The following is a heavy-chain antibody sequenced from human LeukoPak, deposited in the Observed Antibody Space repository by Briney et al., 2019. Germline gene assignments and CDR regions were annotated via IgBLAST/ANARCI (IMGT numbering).Heavy chain of an antibody. V-gene: IGHV4-34*01. CDR1: GGSFSGYY. CDR2: INHSGST. D-gene: IGHD2-2*02. CDR3: ARIMHLGHYSSTSCYTWFDP. J-gene: IGHJ5*02. Sequence: PSETLSLTCAVYGGSFSGYYWSWIRQPPGKGLEWIGEINHSGSTNYNPSLKSRVTISVDTSKNQFSLKLSSVTAADTAVYYCARIMHLGHYSSTSCYTWFDPWGQGTLVTVSS.